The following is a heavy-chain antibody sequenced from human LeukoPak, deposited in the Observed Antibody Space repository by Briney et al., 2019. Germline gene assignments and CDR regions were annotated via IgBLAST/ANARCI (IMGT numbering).Heavy chain of an antibody. D-gene: IGHD3-10*01. CDR1: GFNLDDYA. Sequence: SLRPFFAASGFNLDDYAMDLVRQAPGKGLESVSASSWNSGSIGYADSVKGRFTISRDNAKNSLYLQMTSLRAEDTALYYRANMDVWGQGTLVTVSS. CDR3: ANMDV. CDR2: SSWNSGSI. V-gene: IGHV3-9*01. J-gene: IGHJ4*02.